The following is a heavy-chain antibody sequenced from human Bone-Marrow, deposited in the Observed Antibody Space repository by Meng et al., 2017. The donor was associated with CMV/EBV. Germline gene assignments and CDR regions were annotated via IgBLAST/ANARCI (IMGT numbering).Heavy chain of an antibody. CDR3: ARGPWFGRINF. J-gene: IGHJ4*02. Sequence: SETLSLTCSLSGGSLGNFYWSWVRQPPGKGLEWIGYVFYSGSTNSNPSLKSRVTISVDTSKNQFFLEMKSVTVADTAVYYCARGPWFGRINFWGQGMLVTVSS. D-gene: IGHD3-10*01. CDR2: VFYSGST. V-gene: IGHV4-59*01. CDR1: GGSLGNFY.